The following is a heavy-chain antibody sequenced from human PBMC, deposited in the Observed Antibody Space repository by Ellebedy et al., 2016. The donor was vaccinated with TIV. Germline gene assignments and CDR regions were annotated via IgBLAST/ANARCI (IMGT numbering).Heavy chain of an antibody. Sequence: GESLKISXAASGFTFNTYWMSWVRQAPGKGLEWLANIKQDGNEKYYVDSVKGRFTISRDNAKNSLYLQMNSLRDEDTAVYYCARSYTSGLTDYWGQGTLVTVSS. CDR1: GFTFNTYW. V-gene: IGHV3-7*01. CDR2: IKQDGNEK. CDR3: ARSYTSGLTDY. J-gene: IGHJ4*02. D-gene: IGHD6-19*01.